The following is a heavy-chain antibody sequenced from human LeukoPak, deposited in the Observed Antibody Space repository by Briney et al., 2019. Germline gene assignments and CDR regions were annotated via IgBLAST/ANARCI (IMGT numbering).Heavy chain of an antibody. CDR3: ARDRLGSGWSRVDY. J-gene: IGHJ4*02. CDR1: GYTFTSYD. V-gene: IGHV1-8*03. Sequence: ASVKVSCKASGYTFTSYDINWVRQATGQGLEWMGWMNPNSGNTGYAQKFQGRVTITRNTSISTAYMELSRLRSDDTAVYYCARDRLGSGWSRVDYWGQGTLVTISS. D-gene: IGHD6-19*01. CDR2: MNPNSGNT.